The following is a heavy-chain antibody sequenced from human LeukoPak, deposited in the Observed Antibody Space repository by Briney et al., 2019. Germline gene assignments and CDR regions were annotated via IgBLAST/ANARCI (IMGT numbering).Heavy chain of an antibody. D-gene: IGHD4-17*01. V-gene: IGHV1-69*13. CDR1: GGTFSSYA. J-gene: IGHJ4*02. Sequence: GASVKVSRKASGGTFSSYAISWVRQAPGQGLEWMGGIIPIFGTANYAQKFQGRVTITADESTSTAYMELSSLRSEDTAVYYCARAHPASYDYGDYFEGRSFDYWGQGTLVTVSS. CDR3: ARAHPASYDYGDYFEGRSFDY. CDR2: IIPIFGTA.